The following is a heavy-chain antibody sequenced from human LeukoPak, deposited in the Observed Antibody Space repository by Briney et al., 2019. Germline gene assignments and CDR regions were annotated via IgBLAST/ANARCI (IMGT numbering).Heavy chain of an antibody. D-gene: IGHD1-14*01. Sequence: PGGSLRLSCAASGFTFSSYAMRWVRQAPGKGLEWVANIKQDGSEKYYVDSVKGRFTISRDNAKNSLYLQMNSLRAEDTAVYYCARDIRYYYGMDVWGQGTTVTVSS. CDR1: GFTFSSYA. V-gene: IGHV3-7*01. J-gene: IGHJ6*02. CDR2: IKQDGSEK. CDR3: ARDIRYYYGMDV.